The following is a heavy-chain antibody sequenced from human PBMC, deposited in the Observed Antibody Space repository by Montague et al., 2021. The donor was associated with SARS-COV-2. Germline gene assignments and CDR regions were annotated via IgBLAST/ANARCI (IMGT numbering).Heavy chain of an antibody. CDR2: IDWDDDK. J-gene: IGHJ4*02. Sequence: PALVKPTQTLTLTCTFSGFSLSTSGMCVSWIRQPPGKALEWLALIDWDDDKYYSTSLKTRLTISKDTSKNQVVLTMTNMDPVDTATYYCARIRDYHILTGSYSGFDYWGQGTLVTVSS. V-gene: IGHV2-70*01. CDR3: ARIRDYHILTGSYSGFDY. D-gene: IGHD3-9*01. CDR1: GFSLSTSGMC.